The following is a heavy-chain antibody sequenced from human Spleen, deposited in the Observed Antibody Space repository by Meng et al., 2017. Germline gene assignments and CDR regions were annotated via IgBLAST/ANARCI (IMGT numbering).Heavy chain of an antibody. D-gene: IGHD6-25*01. V-gene: IGHV4-30-4*01. J-gene: IGHJ4*02. CDR1: GDSISSDNSY. CDR2: INHSGST. CDR3: ARGRFVQRLFDY. Sequence: QVQLQESGRGLVRPSQTLSLTCTVSGDSISSDNSYWSWIRQSPGRGLEWIGEINHSGSTNYNPSLKSRVTISVDTSKNQFSLKLSSVTAADTAVYYCARGRFVQRLFDYWGQGTLVTVSS.